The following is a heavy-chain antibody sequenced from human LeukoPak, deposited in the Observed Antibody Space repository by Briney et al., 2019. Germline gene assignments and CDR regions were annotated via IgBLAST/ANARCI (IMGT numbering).Heavy chain of an antibody. D-gene: IGHD5-18*01. CDR3: ARGPDFSGHSYGYFDY. CDR2: IIPIFGTA. Sequence: SVKVSCKASGGTFSSYAISWVRQAPGQGLEWMGGIIPIFGTANYAQKFQGRVTITADESTSTAYMELSSLRSEDTAVYYCARGPDFSGHSYGYFDYWGQGTLVTVSS. V-gene: IGHV1-69*13. CDR1: GGTFSSYA. J-gene: IGHJ4*02.